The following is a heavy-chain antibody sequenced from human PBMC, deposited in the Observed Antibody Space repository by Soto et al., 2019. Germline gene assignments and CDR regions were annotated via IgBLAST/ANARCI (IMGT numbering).Heavy chain of an antibody. Sequence: HPGGSLRLSCAASGFSVRSSYMSWVRQPPGKGLEWLSVIYSGGTAKYADSVKGRFTISRDKTKNTLYLQMNNLGAEDTAVYYCAREDDRLNGWFDPWGQGTPVTVSS. CDR3: AREDDRLNGWFDP. J-gene: IGHJ5*02. D-gene: IGHD3-22*01. CDR1: GFSVRSSY. V-gene: IGHV3-53*01. CDR2: IYSGGTA.